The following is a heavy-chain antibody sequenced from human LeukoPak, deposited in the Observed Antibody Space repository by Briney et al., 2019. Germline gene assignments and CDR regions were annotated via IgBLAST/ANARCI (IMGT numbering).Heavy chain of an antibody. CDR3: ATSYGDYGVSDY. Sequence: PGGSLRLSCAASGFTFSNSAMNWVRQAPGKGLEWVSTISGSGAGTYYADSVKGRFTISRDNSKNTLYLQMNSLTAADTAVYYCATSYGDYGVSDYWGQGTLVTVSS. CDR2: ISGSGAGT. CDR1: GFTFSNSA. V-gene: IGHV3-23*01. J-gene: IGHJ4*02. D-gene: IGHD4-17*01.